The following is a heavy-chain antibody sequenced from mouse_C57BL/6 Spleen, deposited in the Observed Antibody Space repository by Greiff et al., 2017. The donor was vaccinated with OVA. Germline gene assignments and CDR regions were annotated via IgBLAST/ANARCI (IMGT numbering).Heavy chain of an antibody. CDR3: ARRGYYGSSHYAMDY. J-gene: IGHJ4*01. CDR2: IYPRSGNT. CDR1: GYTFTSYG. V-gene: IGHV1-81*01. D-gene: IGHD1-1*01. Sequence: QVQLKQSGAELARPGASVKLSCKASGYTFTSYGISWVKQRTGQGLEWIGEIYPRSGNTYYNEKFKGKATLTADKSSSTAYMELRSLTSEDSAVYFCARRGYYGSSHYAMDYWGQGTSVTVSS.